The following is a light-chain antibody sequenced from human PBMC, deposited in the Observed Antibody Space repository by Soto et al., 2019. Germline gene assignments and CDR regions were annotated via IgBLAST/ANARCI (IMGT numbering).Light chain of an antibody. Sequence: SYELTQPPSVSVAPGKTARITCGGNNIGSKSVQWYQQKPGQAPVLVIYYDSDRPSGIPERFSGSNSGNTATLTISRVEAGDEADYYCQVWDSSSDRPVVFGGGTKLTVL. CDR3: QVWDSSSDRPVV. CDR2: YDS. V-gene: IGLV3-21*04. J-gene: IGLJ2*01. CDR1: NIGSKS.